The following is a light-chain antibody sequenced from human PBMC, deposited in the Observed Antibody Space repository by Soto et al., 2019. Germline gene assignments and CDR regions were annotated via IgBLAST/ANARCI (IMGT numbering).Light chain of an antibody. V-gene: IGLV2-14*01. CDR2: DVS. CDR1: SSDIGGYNY. Sequence: QSALTQSASVSGSPGQSITISCTGTSSDIGGYNYVSWYQQHPGKAPKLMIYDVSNRPSGVSNRFSGSKSGNTASLIIFGLQAEDEADYYCSSYTRSNTYVFGTGTKLTVL. CDR3: SSYTRSNTYV. J-gene: IGLJ1*01.